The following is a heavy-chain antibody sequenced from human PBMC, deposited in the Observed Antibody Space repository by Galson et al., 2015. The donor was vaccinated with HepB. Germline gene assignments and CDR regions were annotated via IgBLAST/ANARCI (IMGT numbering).Heavy chain of an antibody. D-gene: IGHD5-12*01. CDR1: GDTFSSYA. CDR2: IIPIFGTA. V-gene: IGHV1-69*06. J-gene: IGHJ3*02. Sequence: SVKVSCKASGDTFSSYAISWVRQAPGQGLEWMGGIIPIFGTANYAQKFQGRVTITADKSTSTAYMELSSLRSEDTAVYYCARDRGHNIVATMGDAFDIWGPGTMVTVSS. CDR3: ARDRGHNIVATMGDAFDI.